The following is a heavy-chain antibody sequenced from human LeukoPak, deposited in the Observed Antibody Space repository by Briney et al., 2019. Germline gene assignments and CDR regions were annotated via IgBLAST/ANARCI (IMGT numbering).Heavy chain of an antibody. CDR1: GGSISNSNW. V-gene: IGHV4-4*02. CDR3: ARDKSTTVTSGFSWYFDL. D-gene: IGHD4-17*01. J-gene: IGHJ2*01. Sequence: SETLSLTCAVSGGSISNSNWWSWVRQPPGKGLEWIGEIYHSGSTNYNPSLKSRVTISVDKSKNQFSLKLSSVTAADTAVYYCARDKSTTVTSGFSWYFDLWGRGTLVTVSS. CDR2: IYHSGST.